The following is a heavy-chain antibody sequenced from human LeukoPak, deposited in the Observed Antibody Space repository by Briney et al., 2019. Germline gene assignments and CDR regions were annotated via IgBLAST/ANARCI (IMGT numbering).Heavy chain of an antibody. J-gene: IGHJ4*02. V-gene: IGHV3-30*02. CDR2: IQNDGNNK. CDR3: ARDWGTSSLYLVN. Sequence: GGSLRLSCAASGLTFSSNGMHWVRQAPGKGLEWVAFIQNDGNNKKYADSVKGRFTISRDNSKNTLYLQMNSLRAEDTAVYYCARDWGTSSLYLVNWGQGTLVTVSS. CDR1: GLTFSSNG. D-gene: IGHD6-6*01.